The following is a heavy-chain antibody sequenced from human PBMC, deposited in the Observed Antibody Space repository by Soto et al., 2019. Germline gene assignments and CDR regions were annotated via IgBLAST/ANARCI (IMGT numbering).Heavy chain of an antibody. J-gene: IGHJ3*01. CDR2: ISSSSSHI. V-gene: IGHV3-21*01. D-gene: IGHD3-10*01. Sequence: WGSLRLSCGAASYTFCDNTMDGWRQDQGKGLEWVSTISSSSSHIYYVDSVEGRFTVSRDNVKKSLYLQMDSLRAEDTALYYCARGSKYFYGSGKDDAFDVWGQGTMVTVSS. CDR3: ARGSKYFYGSGKDDAFDV. CDR1: SYTFCDNT.